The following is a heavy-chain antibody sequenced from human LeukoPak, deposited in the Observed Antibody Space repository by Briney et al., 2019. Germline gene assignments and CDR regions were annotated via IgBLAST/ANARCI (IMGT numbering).Heavy chain of an antibody. V-gene: IGHV3-21*01. J-gene: IGHJ4*02. Sequence: TGRSLRPACAASGFTFSSYRTNWARQPPGKGLEWVSSISSSSNHIYYADSVKGRFTISRDNAKNSLYLQMNSLRAEDTAVYYCARVCYYGAFDYWGQGTLVTVSS. CDR1: GFTFSSYR. CDR3: ARVCYYGAFDY. CDR2: ISSSSNHI. D-gene: IGHD3-22*01.